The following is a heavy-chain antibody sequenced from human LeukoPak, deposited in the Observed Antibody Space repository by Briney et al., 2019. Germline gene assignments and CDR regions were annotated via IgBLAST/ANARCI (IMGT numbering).Heavy chain of an antibody. CDR2: INHSGST. Sequence: SETLSLTCAVYGGSFSGYYWSWIRQPPGKGLEWIGEINHSGSTNYNPSLKSRVTISVDTSKNQFSLKLSSVTAADPAVYYCARGGISSSWYWFDPWGQGTLVTVSS. J-gene: IGHJ5*02. CDR1: GGSFSGYY. D-gene: IGHD6-13*01. V-gene: IGHV4-34*01. CDR3: ARGGISSSWYWFDP.